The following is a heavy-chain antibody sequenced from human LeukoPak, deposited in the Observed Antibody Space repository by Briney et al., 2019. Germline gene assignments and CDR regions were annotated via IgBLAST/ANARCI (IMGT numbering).Heavy chain of an antibody. J-gene: IGHJ6*02. CDR1: GFTVSSNY. Sequence: GGSLRLSCAASGFTVSSNYMSWVRQAPGKGLEWVSAISGSGGTTYYADSVKGRFTISRNNSKNTLYLQMNSLRAEDMAVYYCAKDVGTKYYHYALDVWGQGTTVTVSS. CDR3: AKDVGTKYYHYALDV. CDR2: ISGSGGTT. D-gene: IGHD2-8*01. V-gene: IGHV3-23*01.